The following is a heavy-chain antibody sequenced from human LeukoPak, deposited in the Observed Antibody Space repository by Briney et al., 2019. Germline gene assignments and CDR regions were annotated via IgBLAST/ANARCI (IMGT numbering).Heavy chain of an antibody. D-gene: IGHD3-9*01. CDR1: GYTFTGYY. J-gene: IGHJ4*02. V-gene: IGHV1-2*02. Sequence: ASAKVSCKASGYTFTGYYMHWVRQAPGQGLEWMGWINPNSGGTNYAQKFQGRVAMTRDTSISTAYMELSRLRSDDTAVYYCARDLYDILTGYTDWGQGTLVTVSS. CDR2: INPNSGGT. CDR3: ARDLYDILTGYTD.